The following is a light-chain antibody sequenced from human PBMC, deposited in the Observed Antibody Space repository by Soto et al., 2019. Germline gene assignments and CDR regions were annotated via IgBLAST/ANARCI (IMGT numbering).Light chain of an antibody. J-gene: IGLJ3*02. Sequence: QSALTQPASVSGSPGQSITISCTGTSSDVGGYNYVSWYQQHPGKAPKLMISEVSNRPSGVSNRFSGSKSGNTASLTISGLQAEDEADYYCSSYTSSSTRVFGGGTKLTAL. CDR3: SSYTSSSTRV. CDR2: EVS. CDR1: SSDVGGYNY. V-gene: IGLV2-14*01.